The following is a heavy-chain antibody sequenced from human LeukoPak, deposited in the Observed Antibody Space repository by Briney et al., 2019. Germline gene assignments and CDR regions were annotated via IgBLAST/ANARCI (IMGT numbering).Heavy chain of an antibody. J-gene: IGHJ4*02. CDR1: GFSLNTSGVG. D-gene: IGHD1-26*01. CDR3: AHRRRLISASFFFDY. V-gene: IGHV2-5*02. Sequence: SGPTLVKPTQTLTLTCTFSGFSLNTSGVGVGWIRQPTGKSLERHALIYWDDDKRYNPSRKSRLTITKDTPKNQRHLAMTNMDPVDTATYYCAHRRRLISASFFFDYWGEGTLVTVSS. CDR2: IYWDDDK.